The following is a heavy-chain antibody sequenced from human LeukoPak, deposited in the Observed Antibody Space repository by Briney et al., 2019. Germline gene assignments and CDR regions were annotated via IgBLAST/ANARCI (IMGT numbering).Heavy chain of an antibody. J-gene: IGHJ3*02. CDR3: AREKIGYCSGGSCYKGAVDI. Sequence: GGSLRLSCAASGFTFSDYYMSWIRQAPGKGLEWLSYISGSGRTIFWANSMKGRLIISRDNANKLLFLEMNSMRAEDTAVYYCAREKIGYCSGGSCYKGAVDIWDQGTMVTVSS. CDR2: ISGSGRTI. D-gene: IGHD2-15*01. V-gene: IGHV3-11*01. CDR1: GFTFSDYY.